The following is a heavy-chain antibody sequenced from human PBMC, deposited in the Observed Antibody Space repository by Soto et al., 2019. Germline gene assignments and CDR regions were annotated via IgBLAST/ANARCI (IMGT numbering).Heavy chain of an antibody. CDR2: INHIGRA. D-gene: IGHD1-26*01. Sequence: SETLSLTCAVSGGSVNNYFWTWIRQTVGKGPEWIGEINHIGRANYNPSLRSRLSLSADRSRNQVSLTLISVTAADSAMYYCARRRGQTPENYYHDVWGQGTSVTVSS. CDR1: GGSVNNYF. V-gene: IGHV4-34*01. CDR3: ARRRGQTPENYYHDV. J-gene: IGHJ6*02.